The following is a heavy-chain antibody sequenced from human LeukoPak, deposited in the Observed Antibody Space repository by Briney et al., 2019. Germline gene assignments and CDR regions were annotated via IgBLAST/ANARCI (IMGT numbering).Heavy chain of an antibody. CDR1: GFTISNYW. CDR3: ARRPESGTASAYNFYGMDV. CDR2: IKNDGSGI. J-gene: IGHJ6*02. Sequence: QSGGSLRLSCAASGFTISNYWIHWVRHVPGEGLVWVARIKNDGSGITYADSVKGRFTISRDNAKNTVYLQMNSLRAEDTAVYHCARRPESGTASAYNFYGMDVWGQGATVTVSS. V-gene: IGHV3-74*01. D-gene: IGHD1-7*01.